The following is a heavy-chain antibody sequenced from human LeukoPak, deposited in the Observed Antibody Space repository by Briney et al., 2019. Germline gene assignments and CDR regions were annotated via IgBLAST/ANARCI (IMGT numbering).Heavy chain of an antibody. CDR2: IYSGGST. D-gene: IGHD3-22*01. J-gene: IGHJ3*02. Sequence: GGSLRLSCAASGFTVSSNYMSWVRQAPGKGLEWVSVIYSGGSTYYADSVKGRFTISRDNSKNTLYLQMNSLRAEDTAVYYCASNLLSSRIVVATAGAFDIWGQGTRVTVSS. CDR1: GFTVSSNY. CDR3: ASNLLSSRIVVATAGAFDI. V-gene: IGHV3-53*01.